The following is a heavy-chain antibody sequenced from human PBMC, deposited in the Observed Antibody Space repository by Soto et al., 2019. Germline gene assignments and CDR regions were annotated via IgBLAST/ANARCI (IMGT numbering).Heavy chain of an antibody. J-gene: IGHJ4*02. V-gene: IGHV3-11*06. CDR1: GFTFSDYY. CDR2: ISSSSSYT. Sequence: PGGSLILSCAASGFTFSDYYMSWIRQAPGKGLEWVSYISSSSSYTNYADSVKGRFTISRDNAKNSLYLQMNSLRAEDTAVYYCTAPYYYDSSGYYSDYWGQGTLVTVSS. D-gene: IGHD3-22*01. CDR3: TAPYYYDSSGYYSDY.